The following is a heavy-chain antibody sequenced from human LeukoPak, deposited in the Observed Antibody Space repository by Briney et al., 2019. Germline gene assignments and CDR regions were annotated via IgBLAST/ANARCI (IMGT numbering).Heavy chain of an antibody. CDR1: GFTFSNFA. CDR3: GRDPNGDYIGAFDFQR. Sequence: GGSLRLSCVASGFTFSNFAMVWVRQAPGKGLEWVSAITAGSSTKKYADSVKDRLTISRDNSKDKLYLEMTRLRDEDTAVYYCGRDPNGDYIGAFDFQRWGRGTLVTVSS. J-gene: IGHJ1*01. V-gene: IGHV3-23*01. CDR2: ITAGSSTK. D-gene: IGHD4-17*01.